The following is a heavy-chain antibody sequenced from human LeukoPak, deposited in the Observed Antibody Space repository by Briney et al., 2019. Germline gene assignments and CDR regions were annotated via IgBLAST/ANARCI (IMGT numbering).Heavy chain of an antibody. Sequence: ASVKVSCKASGYTFTGYYMHWVRQAPGRGLEWMGWINPNSGGTNYAQKFQGRVTMTRDTSISTAYMELSRLRSDDTAVYYCARETKNYYYYYMDVWGKGTTVTISS. CDR3: ARETKNYYYYYMDV. CDR2: INPNSGGT. J-gene: IGHJ6*03. V-gene: IGHV1-2*02. CDR1: GYTFTGYY. D-gene: IGHD2-8*01.